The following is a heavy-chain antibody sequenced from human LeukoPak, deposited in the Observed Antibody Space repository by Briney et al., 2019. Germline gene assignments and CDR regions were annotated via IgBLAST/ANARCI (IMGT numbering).Heavy chain of an antibody. CDR2: ISAYNGNT. Sequence: GASVKVSYKASGYTFTSYGISWVRQAPGQGLEWMGWISAYNGNTNYAQKLQGRVTMTTDTSTSTAYMELRSLRSDDTAVYYCVRYSSGWENWFDPWGEGTLVTVSS. V-gene: IGHV1-18*01. D-gene: IGHD6-19*01. J-gene: IGHJ5*02. CDR1: GYTFTSYG. CDR3: VRYSSGWENWFDP.